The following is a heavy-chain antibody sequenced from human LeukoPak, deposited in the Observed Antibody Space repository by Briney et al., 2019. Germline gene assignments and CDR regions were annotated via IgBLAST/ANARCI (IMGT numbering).Heavy chain of an antibody. D-gene: IGHD6-6*01. J-gene: IGHJ4*02. CDR1: GGSMSSGDYY. CDR3: VRETSSSAHY. CDR2: ISYSGRT. V-gene: IGHV4-39*07. Sequence: SETLSLTCTVSGGSMSSGDYYWAWVRQPPGMGLEWIGSISYSGRTFYKPSLTSRVAISIDASKSQFSLRLSSVTAADTAVYYCVRETSSSAHYWGQGTLVTVSS.